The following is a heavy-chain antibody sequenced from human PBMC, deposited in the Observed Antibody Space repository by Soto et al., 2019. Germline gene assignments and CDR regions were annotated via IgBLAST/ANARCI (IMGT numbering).Heavy chain of an antibody. J-gene: IGHJ6*02. CDR2: ISYDGSNK. D-gene: IGHD3-16*01. Sequence: QVQLVESGGGVVHPGRSLRLSCAASGFTFSSYGMHWVRQAPGKGLEWVAVISYDGSNKYYADSVKGRFTISRDNSKNTLYLQMNSLRAEDTAVYYCAKEGTYTKGGIYYYYGMDVWGQGTTVTVSS. V-gene: IGHV3-30*18. CDR1: GFTFSSYG. CDR3: AKEGTYTKGGIYYYYGMDV.